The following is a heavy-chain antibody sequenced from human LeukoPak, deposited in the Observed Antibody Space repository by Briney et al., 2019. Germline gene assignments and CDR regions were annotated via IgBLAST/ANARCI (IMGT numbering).Heavy chain of an antibody. CDR1: GYIFTGYY. V-gene: IGHV1-2*02. CDR2: INPNSGGT. J-gene: IGHJ4*02. D-gene: IGHD2-21*02. Sequence: PGASVKVSCKASGYIFTGYYMHWVRQAPGQGLEWMGWINPNSGGTNYAQKFQGRVTMTRDTSISTAYMELSRLRSDDTAVYYCARDIAYCGGDCYLGPDYWGQGTLVTVSS. CDR3: ARDIAYCGGDCYLGPDY.